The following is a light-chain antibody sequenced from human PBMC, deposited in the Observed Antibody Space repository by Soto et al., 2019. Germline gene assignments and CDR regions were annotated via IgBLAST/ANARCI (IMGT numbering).Light chain of an antibody. V-gene: IGKV3-20*01. CDR3: HQYGSSPPYT. Sequence: EIVLTQSPDTLSLSPGERATLSCRASRSFASSYLAWYQQRPGQAPRLLIYAASIRATGIPVRFSGSGSATDFTLTVSRLEPEDSAVYFCHQYGSSPPYTFGQGTKLEIK. J-gene: IGKJ2*01. CDR1: RSFASSY. CDR2: AAS.